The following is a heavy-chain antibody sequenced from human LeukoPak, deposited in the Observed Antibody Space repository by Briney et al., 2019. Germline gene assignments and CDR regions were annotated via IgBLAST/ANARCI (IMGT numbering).Heavy chain of an antibody. Sequence: ASVKVSCKASGYTFTSYDINWVRQATGQGLEWMGWMNPNNGDTGYAQRFQGRVTMTRSTSITTAYMGLSSLSSEDTAVYYCARNPAQTGDFDSWGQGTLVTVSS. V-gene: IGHV1-8*01. J-gene: IGHJ4*02. CDR2: MNPNNGDT. CDR1: GYTFTSYD. CDR3: ARNPAQTGDFDS. D-gene: IGHD3-10*01.